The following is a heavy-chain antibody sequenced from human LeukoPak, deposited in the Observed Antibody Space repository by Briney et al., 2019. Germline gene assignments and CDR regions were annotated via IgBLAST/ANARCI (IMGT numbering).Heavy chain of an antibody. J-gene: IGHJ6*03. CDR1: GGSIGDYY. Sequence: PSETLSLTCSVSGGSIGDYYWTWVRQPPGKGLEWIGYISYTGSTSYYPSLKSRVTISIDTYRKKFSLELTSVTAADTAVYYCSRLSSDYYDTSNYFYYMDVWGKGTTVTVSS. CDR3: SRLSSDYYDTSNYFYYMDV. D-gene: IGHD3-22*01. V-gene: IGHV4-59*08. CDR2: ISYTGST.